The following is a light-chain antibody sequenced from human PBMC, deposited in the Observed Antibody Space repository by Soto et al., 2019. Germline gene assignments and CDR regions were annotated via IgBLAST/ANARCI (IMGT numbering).Light chain of an antibody. J-gene: IGKJ2*01. V-gene: IGKV1-33*01. CDR2: DAS. CDR3: QQYDNLPHT. CDR1: QGISNY. Sequence: DIQMTQSPSSRSASVGDRVTITCQASQGISNYLNWYQQKPGKAPKLLIYDASNLETGVPSRFSGSGSGTDFTFTISSLQPEDIATYYCQQYDNLPHTFGQGTKLEIK.